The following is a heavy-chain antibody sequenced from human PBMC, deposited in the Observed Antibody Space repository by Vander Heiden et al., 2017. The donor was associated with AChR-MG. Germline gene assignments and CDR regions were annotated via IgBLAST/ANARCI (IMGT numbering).Heavy chain of an antibody. CDR1: GGSISSGGYY. CDR3: ARGLDGDGDYHAGMDV. Sequence: QVQLQESGPGLVKPSQTLSLTCTVSGGSISSGGYYWSWIRQHPGKGLEWIGYIYYSGSTYYNPSLKSRVTISVDTSKNQFSLKLSSVTAADTAVYYCARGLDGDGDYHAGMDVWGQGTTVTVSS. D-gene: IGHD4-17*01. CDR2: IYYSGST. J-gene: IGHJ6*02. V-gene: IGHV4-31*03.